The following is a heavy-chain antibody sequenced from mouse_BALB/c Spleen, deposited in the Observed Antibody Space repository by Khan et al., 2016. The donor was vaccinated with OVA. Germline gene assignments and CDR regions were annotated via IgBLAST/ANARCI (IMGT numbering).Heavy chain of an antibody. Sequence: EVQGVESGGDLVKPGGSLKLSCAASGFTFSTYGMSWVRQTPDKRLEWVTTVSTGGSYTYYPDSGKGRFTISRDNAKNTLYLQMSGLKSEDTAMFYCTRLAYYYDSEGFAYWGQGTLVTVSA. J-gene: IGHJ3*01. CDR1: GFTFSTYG. CDR2: VSTGGSYT. CDR3: TRLAYYYDSEGFAY. V-gene: IGHV5-6*01. D-gene: IGHD1-1*01.